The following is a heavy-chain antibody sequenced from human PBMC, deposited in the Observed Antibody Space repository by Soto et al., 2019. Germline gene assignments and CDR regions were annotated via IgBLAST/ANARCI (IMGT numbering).Heavy chain of an antibody. CDR1: GGTFSSYT. CDR2: IIPILGIA. Sequence: SVKLSCKDSGGTFSSYTISWVRQAPGQGLEWMGRIIPILGIANYAQKFQGRVTITADKSTSTAYMELSSLRSEDTAVYYCASATNQKGHPSHWGQGTLVTVSS. V-gene: IGHV1-69*02. J-gene: IGHJ1*01. CDR3: ASATNQKGHPSH.